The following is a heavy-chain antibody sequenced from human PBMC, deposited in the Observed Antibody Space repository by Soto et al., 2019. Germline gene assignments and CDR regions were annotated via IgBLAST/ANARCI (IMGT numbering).Heavy chain of an antibody. CDR3: ARVTNSFYGSGIIYYYYGMDV. CDR1: GGTFSSYA. D-gene: IGHD3-10*01. Sequence: SVKVSCKASGGTFSSYAISWVRQAPGQGLEWMGGIIPIFGTANYAQKFQGRVTITADESTSTAYMELSSLRSEDTAVYYCARVTNSFYGSGIIYYYYGMDVWGQGTTVTVSS. J-gene: IGHJ6*02. V-gene: IGHV1-69*13. CDR2: IIPIFGTA.